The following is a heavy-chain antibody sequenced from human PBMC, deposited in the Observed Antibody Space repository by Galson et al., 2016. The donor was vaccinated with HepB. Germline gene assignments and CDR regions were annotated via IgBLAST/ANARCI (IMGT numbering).Heavy chain of an antibody. CDR3: AKPRRYNHDALHI. CDR2: ISGSGTTT. D-gene: IGHD5-18*01. CDR1: GFPFTTSA. V-gene: IGHV3-23*01. J-gene: IGHJ3*02. Sequence: SLRLSCAASGFPFTTSALNWVRQAPGKGLQWVSFISGSGTTTFYTDPVKGRFTISRDNSKNMLYLQMDSLRAEDTAVYSCAKPRRYNHDALHIWGQGTMVTVSS.